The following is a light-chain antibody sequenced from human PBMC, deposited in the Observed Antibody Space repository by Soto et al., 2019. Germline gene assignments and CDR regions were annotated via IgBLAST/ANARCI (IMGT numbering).Light chain of an antibody. V-gene: IGLV7-43*01. J-gene: IGLJ3*02. CDR2: RTS. Sequence: QAVVTQEPSLPVSPGGKVTLTCASSTGAVTTSGFYANWFQHKPGQAPRALIYRTSNKHSWTPARFSGSLLGGKAALTLSGVQPEDEAEYYCLLCYCDAWVFGGGTKLTVL. CDR1: TGAVTTSGFY. CDR3: LLCYCDAWV.